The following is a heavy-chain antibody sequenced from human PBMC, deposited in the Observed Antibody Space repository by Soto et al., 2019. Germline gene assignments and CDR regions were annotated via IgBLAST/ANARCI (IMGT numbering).Heavy chain of an antibody. CDR3: ARGLITGSHYSGGWYYFDS. Sequence: QVQLQQSGAGLLKPSETLSLTCAVYGESFSGYIWTWIRQTPGKGLQWMGQINHSGSASYNPSLKSRVIISVHTSNSQFSLELSSVTAADTAVYYCARGLITGSHYSGGWYYFDSWGQGTQVTVSS. CDR1: GESFSGYI. V-gene: IGHV4-34*01. CDR2: INHSGSA. D-gene: IGHD6-19*01. J-gene: IGHJ4*02.